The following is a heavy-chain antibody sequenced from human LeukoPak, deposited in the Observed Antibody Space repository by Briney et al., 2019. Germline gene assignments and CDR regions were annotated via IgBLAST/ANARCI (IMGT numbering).Heavy chain of an antibody. D-gene: IGHD6-6*01. J-gene: IGHJ4*02. CDR3: ARVSIAARNFDY. CDR1: GGSFSGYY. CDR2: INHSGST. Sequence: SETLSLTCAVYGGSFSGYYWSWIRQPPGKGLEWIGEINHSGSTNYNPSLKSRVTISVDTSKNQFSLKLSSVTAADTAVYYCARVSIAARNFDYWGQRTLVTVSS. V-gene: IGHV4-34*01.